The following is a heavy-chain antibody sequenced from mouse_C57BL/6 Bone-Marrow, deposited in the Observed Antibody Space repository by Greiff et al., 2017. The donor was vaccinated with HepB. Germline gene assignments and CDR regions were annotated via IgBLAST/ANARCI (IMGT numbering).Heavy chain of an antibody. J-gene: IGHJ3*01. CDR2: ISYDGSN. Sequence: EVQLVESGPGLVKPSQSLSLTCSVTGYSITSGYYWNWIRQFPGNKLEWMGYISYDGSNNYNPSLKNRISITRDTSKNQFFLKLNSVTTEDTATYYCARAVTTVVEGAYWGQGTLVTVSA. CDR3: ARAVTTVVEGAY. CDR1: GYSITSGYY. V-gene: IGHV3-6*01. D-gene: IGHD1-1*01.